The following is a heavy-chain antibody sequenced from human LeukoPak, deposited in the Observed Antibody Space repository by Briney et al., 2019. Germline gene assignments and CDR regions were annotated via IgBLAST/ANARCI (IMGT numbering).Heavy chain of an antibody. J-gene: IGHJ4*02. D-gene: IGHD2-15*01. Sequence: SVKVSCKASGGIFSDYLINWVRQAPGQGLEWIGGIIPISGSAYSAQKFRGRLTITADESTTTAYMELSSLTSADTAVFYCARGTRTLEAAPFDYWGQGTLVTVSS. CDR3: ARGTRTLEAAPFDY. V-gene: IGHV1-69*01. CDR1: GGIFSDYL. CDR2: IIPISGSA.